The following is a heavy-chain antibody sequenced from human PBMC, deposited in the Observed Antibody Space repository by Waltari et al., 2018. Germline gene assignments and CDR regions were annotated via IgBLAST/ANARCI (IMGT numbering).Heavy chain of an antibody. CDR3: AVNDILTGYYDAFDI. CDR2: IKQDGSEK. D-gene: IGHD3-9*01. J-gene: IGHJ3*02. CDR1: GFTFSSYW. V-gene: IGHV3-7*01. Sequence: EVQLVESGGGLVQPGGSLRLSCAASGFTFSSYWMSWVRQAPGKGLEWVANIKQDGSEKYYVDSVKGRFTISRDNAKNSLYLQMNSLRAEDTAVYYCAVNDILTGYYDAFDIWGQGTMVTVSS.